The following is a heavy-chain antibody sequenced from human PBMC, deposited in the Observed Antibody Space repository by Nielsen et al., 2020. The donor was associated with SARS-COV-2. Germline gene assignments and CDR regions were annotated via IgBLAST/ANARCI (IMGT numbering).Heavy chain of an antibody. V-gene: IGHV3-74*01. D-gene: IGHD2-21*01. J-gene: IGHJ4*02. CDR2: INNGGSIT. CDR3: AKHRLSRDSACDY. Sequence: GESLKISCAASGFSFSTYWMHWVRQAPGKGLVWVARINNGGSITYYADSVKGRFTMSRDNSKNTLYLQLNSLRADDTAVFYCAKHRLSRDSACDYWGQGTLVTVSS. CDR1: GFSFSTYW.